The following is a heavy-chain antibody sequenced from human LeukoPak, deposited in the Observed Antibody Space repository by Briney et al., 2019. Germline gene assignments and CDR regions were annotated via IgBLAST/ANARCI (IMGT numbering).Heavy chain of an antibody. D-gene: IGHD2-15*01. J-gene: IGHJ4*02. CDR3: ARHTCSGGSCYVHFDY. CDR2: ISSSGSTT. V-gene: IGHV3-11*01. Sequence: GGSLRLSCAASGFTFSDYYMSWIRQAPGKGLEWVSYISSSGSTTYYADSVKGRFTISRDNAKNSLYLQMNSLRAEDTAVYYCARHTCSGGSCYVHFDYWGQGTLVTVSS. CDR1: GFTFSDYY.